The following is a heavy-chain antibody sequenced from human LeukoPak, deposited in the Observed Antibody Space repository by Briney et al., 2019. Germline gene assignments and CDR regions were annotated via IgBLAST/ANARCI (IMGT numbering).Heavy chain of an antibody. CDR3: ARNGPEWFDP. V-gene: IGHV3-21*05. Sequence: GGSLRLSCAASGFTFSNYSMNWVRQAPGKGLEWVSYISSSSSYIYYADSVKGRFTISRDNAKNSLYLRMNSLRAEDTAVYYCARNGPEWFDPWGQGILVTVSS. J-gene: IGHJ5*02. CDR1: GFTFSNYS. CDR2: ISSSSSYI.